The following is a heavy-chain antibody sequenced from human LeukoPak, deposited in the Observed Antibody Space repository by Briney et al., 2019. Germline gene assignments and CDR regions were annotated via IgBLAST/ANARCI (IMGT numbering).Heavy chain of an antibody. CDR3: ARGGITGTTCWFDP. Sequence: PSETLSLTCAVYGGSFSGYYWSWIRQSPGKGLEWIEEIDHDGRTNYSPSLKSRVTISADTSRNQFFLKVRSVTAADTAVYYCARGGITGTTCWFDPWGQGTQVTVSS. CDR1: GGSFSGYY. D-gene: IGHD1-7*01. CDR2: IDHDGRT. V-gene: IGHV4-34*01. J-gene: IGHJ5*02.